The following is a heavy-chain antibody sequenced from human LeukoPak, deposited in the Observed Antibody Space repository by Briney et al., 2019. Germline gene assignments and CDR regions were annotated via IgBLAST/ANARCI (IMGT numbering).Heavy chain of an antibody. V-gene: IGHV4-34*01. CDR1: GGSFSGYY. CDR2: INHSGST. J-gene: IGHJ4*02. Sequence: SETLSLTCAVSGGSFSGYYWSWIRQPPGKGLEWIGEINHSGSTNYNPSLKSRVTISVDTSKNQFSLKLSSVTAADTAVYYCARAKAARPSGEFDYWGQGTLVTVSS. CDR3: ARAKAARPSGEFDY. D-gene: IGHD6-6*01.